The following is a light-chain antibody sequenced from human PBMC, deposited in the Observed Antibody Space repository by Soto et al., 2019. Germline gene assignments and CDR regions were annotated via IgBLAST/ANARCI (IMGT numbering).Light chain of an antibody. Sequence: VLTQSPGTLSLSPGERATISCRASQSISSSYLAWYQHKPGQAPRLLIYGASSRATGIPHRLSGSGSGTDFTLTISRLETEDCGVYYCQQYGGSPPYTFGQGTRLEIK. CDR1: QSISSSY. CDR2: GAS. V-gene: IGKV3-20*01. CDR3: QQYGGSPPYT. J-gene: IGKJ2*01.